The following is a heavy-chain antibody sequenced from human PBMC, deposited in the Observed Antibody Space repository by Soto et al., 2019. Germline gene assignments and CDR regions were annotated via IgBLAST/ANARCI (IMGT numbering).Heavy chain of an antibody. V-gene: IGHV3-72*01. J-gene: IGHJ3*02. CDR2: NRNKANSYTT. CDR3: ARGMTLDAFDI. D-gene: IGHD2-21*02. Sequence: GTLRLSCAASGFTFSDHYMDWVRQAPGKGLEWVGRNRNKANSYTTEYAASVKGRFTISRDDSKNSLYLQMNSLKTEDTAVYYCARGMTLDAFDIWGQGTMVTVSS. CDR1: GFTFSDHY.